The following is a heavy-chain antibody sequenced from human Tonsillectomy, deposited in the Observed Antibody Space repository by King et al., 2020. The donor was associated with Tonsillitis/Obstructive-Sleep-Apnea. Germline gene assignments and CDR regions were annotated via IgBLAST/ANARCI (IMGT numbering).Heavy chain of an antibody. CDR3: ARGDCTGGICVLNWCDP. CDR2: IYYSGNT. V-gene: IGHV4-59*01. CDR1: GGSISNYY. Sequence: QLQESGPGLVKPSETLSLTCSVSGGSISNYYWSWIRQPPGKGLEWIGYIYYSGNTNYNPSLKSRVTISVDTSNNQFSLKLTSVTAADTAVYFCARGDCTGGICVLNWCDPWGQGTLVTVSS. J-gene: IGHJ5*02. D-gene: IGHD2-8*02.